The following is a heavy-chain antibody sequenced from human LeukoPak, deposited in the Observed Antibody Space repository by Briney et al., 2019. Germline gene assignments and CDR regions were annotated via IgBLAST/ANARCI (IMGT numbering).Heavy chain of an antibody. CDR1: GFTFSSYA. CDR3: ARDRVSYYDFCSGYSYAFDI. CDR2: ISYDGSNK. Sequence: QPGGSLRLSCAASGFTFSSYAMHWVRQAPGKGLDWVAVISYDGSNKYYADSVKGRFTISRDNSNNTLYLQMNSLRAEGTAVYYCARDRVSYYDFCSGYSYAFDIWGQGTMVTVSS. V-gene: IGHV3-30-3*01. J-gene: IGHJ3*02. D-gene: IGHD3-3*01.